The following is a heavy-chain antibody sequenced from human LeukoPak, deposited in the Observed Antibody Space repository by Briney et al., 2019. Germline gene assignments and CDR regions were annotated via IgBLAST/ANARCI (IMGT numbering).Heavy chain of an antibody. CDR2: IIPIFGIA. CDR1: GGTFSSYA. V-gene: IGHV1-69*04. J-gene: IGHJ4*02. D-gene: IGHD2-21*02. Sequence: ALVKVSCKASGGTFSSYAISWVRQAPGQGLEWMGRIIPIFGIANCAQKFQGRVTITADKSTSTAYMELSSLRSEDTAVYYCARDLAYCGGDCYPYFDYWGQGTLVTVSS. CDR3: ARDLAYCGGDCYPYFDY.